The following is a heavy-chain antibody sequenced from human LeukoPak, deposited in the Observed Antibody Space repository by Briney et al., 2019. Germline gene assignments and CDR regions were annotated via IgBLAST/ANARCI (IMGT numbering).Heavy chain of an antibody. J-gene: IGHJ4*02. Sequence: GGSLRLSCAASGSTFNNAWMSWVRQAPGKGLEWIGRIKSDGGTTDYAAPVKGRFTISRDDSKNTLSLQMNSLKAEDTAVYYCATDLGDYGDYVRCWGQGTLVTVSS. V-gene: IGHV3-15*01. CDR3: ATDLGDYGDYVRC. D-gene: IGHD4-17*01. CDR1: GSTFNNAW. CDR2: IKSDGGTT.